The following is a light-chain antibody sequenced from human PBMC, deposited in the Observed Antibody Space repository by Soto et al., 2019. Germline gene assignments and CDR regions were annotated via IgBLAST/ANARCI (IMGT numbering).Light chain of an antibody. CDR3: QQYHTWPIT. CDR2: GAS. V-gene: IGKV3-15*01. CDR1: QGVSRK. J-gene: IGKJ4*01. Sequence: VVVTHSPVNLPVPQGETATLSCRASQGVSRKLAWYQHKPGQAPRLLISGASTGATGIPARFSGSGSGTEFTLTISSLQSEDCAIYYCQQYHTWPITFAGGTQVDIK.